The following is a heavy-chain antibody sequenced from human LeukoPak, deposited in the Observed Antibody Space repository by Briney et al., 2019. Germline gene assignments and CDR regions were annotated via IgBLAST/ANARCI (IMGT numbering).Heavy chain of an antibody. CDR1: GFTFSSDS. Sequence: PGGSLRLSCAGSGFTFSSDSMNWVRQAPGKGLEWVSYISSSGNTKHYVDSVKGRFTISRDNAKNSMYLQMNSLRNEDTAVYYCARDLTSVPTRWGQGTLVTVSS. CDR2: ISSSGNTK. D-gene: IGHD4-17*01. J-gene: IGHJ4*02. CDR3: ARDLTSVPTR. V-gene: IGHV3-48*02.